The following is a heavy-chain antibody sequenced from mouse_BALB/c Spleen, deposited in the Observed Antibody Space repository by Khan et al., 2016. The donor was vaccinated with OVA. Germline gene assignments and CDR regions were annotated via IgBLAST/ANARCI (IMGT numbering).Heavy chain of an antibody. D-gene: IGHD1-1*01. Sequence: VELVESGGDVVKPGGSLKLSCAASGFTFSTYGMSWVRQTPDKRLEWVATVSTGGHYTYYPDTVKGRFTISRDNAKNTLYLQVSSLKSEDTAIFYCARLAYYYDSEGFAYWGQGTLVTVSA. CDR1: GFTFSTYG. J-gene: IGHJ3*01. CDR3: ARLAYYYDSEGFAY. CDR2: VSTGGHYT. V-gene: IGHV5-6*01.